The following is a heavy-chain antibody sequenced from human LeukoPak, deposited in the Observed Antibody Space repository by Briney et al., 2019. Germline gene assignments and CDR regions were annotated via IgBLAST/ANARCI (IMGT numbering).Heavy chain of an antibody. CDR1: GYSISSGYY. Sequence: SETLSLTCTVSGYSISSGYYWGRIRQPPRKGLEWIGEINHSGSTNYNPSLKSRVTISVDTSKNQFSLKLSSVTAADTAVYYCARGRDSWYFRWFDPWGQGTLVTVSS. D-gene: IGHD6-13*01. J-gene: IGHJ5*02. V-gene: IGHV4-38-2*02. CDR3: ARGRDSWYFRWFDP. CDR2: INHSGST.